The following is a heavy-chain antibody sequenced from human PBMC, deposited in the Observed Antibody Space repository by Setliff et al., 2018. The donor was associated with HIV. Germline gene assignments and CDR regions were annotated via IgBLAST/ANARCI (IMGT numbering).Heavy chain of an antibody. V-gene: IGHV3-30*04. CDR1: GFTFSSHD. J-gene: IGHJ4*02. D-gene: IGHD4-17*01. Sequence: GESLKISCTASGFTFSSHDMHWVRQAPGKGLEWVAVISYDGSNKYYADSVKGRFTISRDNSKNTLYLRMNSLRAEDMAVYYCARTRHDYGGYFDHWGQGTLVTVSS. CDR3: ARTRHDYGGYFDH. CDR2: ISYDGSNK.